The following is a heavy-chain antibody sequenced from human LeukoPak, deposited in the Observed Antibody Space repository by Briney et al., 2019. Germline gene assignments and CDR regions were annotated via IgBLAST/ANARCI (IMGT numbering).Heavy chain of an antibody. CDR3: ARDGIVVTAAFDI. Sequence: GGSLRLSCAASGFTFSSYSRNWVRQAPGKGLEWVASISSSSSYIYYADSVKGRFTISDDNANNSPHLQSNMLSAEDTAVYYCARDGIVVTAAFDIGGQGPMLTVSS. CDR1: GFTFSSYS. CDR2: ISSSSSYI. V-gene: IGHV3-21*01. J-gene: IGHJ3*02. D-gene: IGHD3-22*01.